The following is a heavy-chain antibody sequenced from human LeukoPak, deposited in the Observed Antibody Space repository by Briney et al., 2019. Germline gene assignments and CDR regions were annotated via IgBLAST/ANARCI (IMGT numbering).Heavy chain of an antibody. D-gene: IGHD3-9*01. J-gene: IGHJ4*02. V-gene: IGHV3-7*03. CDR3: ARCGEPSYDILTGYSRFDY. Sequence: PGGSLRLSCAASGIAFSSYWMTWVRQAPAKGPEWVANINPDGSENYYVDSVKGRFTSSRDNIKNLVYLQMNSLRDEDTAVYYCARCGEPSYDILTGYSRFDYWGQGTLVTVSS. CDR1: GIAFSSYW. CDR2: INPDGSEN.